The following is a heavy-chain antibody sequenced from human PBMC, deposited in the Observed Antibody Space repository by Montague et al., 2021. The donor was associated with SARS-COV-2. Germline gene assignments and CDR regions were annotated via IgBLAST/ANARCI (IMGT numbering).Heavy chain of an antibody. D-gene: IGHD2-21*01. J-gene: IGHJ4*02. CDR2: IYTSGST. CDR1: GGSISSGSYY. Sequence: TLSLTCTVSGGSISSGSYYWSWIRQPAGKGLEWIGRIYTSGSTNYNPPLKSRVTISVDTSKNQLSLKLSSVTAADTAVYYCARVVGFDFDYWGQGTLVTVSS. CDR3: ARVVGFDFDY. V-gene: IGHV4-61*02.